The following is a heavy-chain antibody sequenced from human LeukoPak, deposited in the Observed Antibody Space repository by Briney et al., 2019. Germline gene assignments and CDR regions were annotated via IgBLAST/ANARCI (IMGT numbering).Heavy chain of an antibody. J-gene: IGHJ4*02. CDR2: IRWNSDTI. D-gene: IGHD6-6*01. CDR1: GFTFDDYA. CDR3: ARDGAARLHFDY. V-gene: IGHV3-9*01. Sequence: GGSLRLSCAVSGFTFDDYAMHWVRQVPGKGLEWVSGIRWNSDTIGYGDSVKGRFTISRDNAKNSLYLQMNSLRAEDTAVYYCARDGAARLHFDYWGQGTLVTVSS.